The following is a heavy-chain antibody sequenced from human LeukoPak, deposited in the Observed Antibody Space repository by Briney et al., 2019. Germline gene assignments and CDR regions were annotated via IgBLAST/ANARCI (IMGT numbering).Heavy chain of an antibody. J-gene: IGHJ3*02. CDR1: GYTLTELS. Sequence: EASVKVSCKVSGYTLTELSMHWVRQAPGKGLEWMGGFDPEDGETIYAQKFQGRVTMTEDTSTDTAYMELSSLRSEDTAVYYCATRQTTDYGDYLDAFDIWGQGTMVTVSS. CDR2: FDPEDGET. D-gene: IGHD4-17*01. V-gene: IGHV1-24*01. CDR3: ATRQTTDYGDYLDAFDI.